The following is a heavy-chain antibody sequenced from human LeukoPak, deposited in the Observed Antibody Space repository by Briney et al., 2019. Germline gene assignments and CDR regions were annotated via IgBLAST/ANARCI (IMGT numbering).Heavy chain of an antibody. Sequence: ASVKVSCKASGYTFTSYDINWVRQATGQGLEWMGWMNPNSGNTGYAQKFQGRVTMTRNTSISTAYMELSSLRSEDTAVYYCARSQGSSWPYYYGMDVWGQGTTVTVSS. J-gene: IGHJ6*02. D-gene: IGHD6-13*01. CDR1: GYTFTSYD. V-gene: IGHV1-8*01. CDR3: ARSQGSSWPYYYGMDV. CDR2: MNPNSGNT.